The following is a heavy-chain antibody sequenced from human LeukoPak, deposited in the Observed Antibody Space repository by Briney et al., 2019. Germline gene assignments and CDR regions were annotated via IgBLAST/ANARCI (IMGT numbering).Heavy chain of an antibody. V-gene: IGHV3-48*02. D-gene: IGHD5-12*01. Sequence: GGSLRLSCAASGFIFSSFSMNWVRQAPGKGLEWVSHITWSNNIYYADSVKGRSTISRDSAKNSLFLQMNSLRDEDTAVYYCARDTGNSGYGMDVWGQGTTVTVSS. CDR2: ITWSNNI. J-gene: IGHJ6*02. CDR3: ARDTGNSGYGMDV. CDR1: GFIFSSFS.